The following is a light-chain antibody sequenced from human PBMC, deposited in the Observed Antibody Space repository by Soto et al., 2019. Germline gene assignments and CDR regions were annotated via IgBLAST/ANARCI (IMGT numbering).Light chain of an antibody. Sequence: DIQMTQSPSSVPASVGDRVTITCRASQDISSWLGWYQQKPGKAPNLLIYGASSLQSGVPSRFSGSGSGTDFTLTISSLQHEDFATYYCQQANSFPWTFGQGTKVEMK. CDR1: QDISSW. CDR3: QQANSFPWT. V-gene: IGKV1-12*02. J-gene: IGKJ1*01. CDR2: GAS.